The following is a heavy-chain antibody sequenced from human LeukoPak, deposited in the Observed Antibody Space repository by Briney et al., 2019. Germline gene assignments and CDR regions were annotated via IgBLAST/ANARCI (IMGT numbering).Heavy chain of an antibody. J-gene: IGHJ4*02. V-gene: IGHV4-34*01. D-gene: IGHD3-22*01. CDR1: GGSFSGYY. CDR3: ARESNSGYYRFDF. CDR2: INHSGST. Sequence: TSETLSLTCAVYGGSFSGYYWSWIRQSPGKGLEWIGEINHSGSTHYNPSLKSRVIISVDTSKRRFFLKLNSVTDADTAVYYCARESNSGYYRFDFWGQGSPVTVSS.